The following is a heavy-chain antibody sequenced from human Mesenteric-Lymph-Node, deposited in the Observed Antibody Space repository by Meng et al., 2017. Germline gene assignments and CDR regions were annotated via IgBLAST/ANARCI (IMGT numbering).Heavy chain of an antibody. CDR2: IWYDGSNK. J-gene: IGHJ4*02. CDR1: GFTFSSYG. D-gene: IGHD3-9*01. CDR3: ARDSWDYDILTGYCDY. Sequence: GESLKISCAASGFTFSSYGMHWVRQAPGKGLEWVAVIWYDGSNKYYADSVKGRFTISRDNSKNTLYLQMNSLRAEDTAVYYCARDSWDYDILTGYCDYWGQGTLVTVSS. V-gene: IGHV3-33*01.